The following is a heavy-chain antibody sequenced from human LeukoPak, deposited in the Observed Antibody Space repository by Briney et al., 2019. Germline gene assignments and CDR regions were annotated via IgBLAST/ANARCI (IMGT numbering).Heavy chain of an antibody. J-gene: IGHJ6*02. CDR1: GGSISSGDYY. CDR3: ARHYPASRPYGMDV. Sequence: PSETLSLTCTVSGGSISSGDYYWSWIRQPPGKGLEWIGYIYYSGSTNYNPSLKSRVTISVDTSKNKFSLKLSSVTAADTAVYYCARHYPASRPYGMDVWGQGTTVTVSS. D-gene: IGHD3-10*01. CDR2: IYYSGST. V-gene: IGHV4-61*08.